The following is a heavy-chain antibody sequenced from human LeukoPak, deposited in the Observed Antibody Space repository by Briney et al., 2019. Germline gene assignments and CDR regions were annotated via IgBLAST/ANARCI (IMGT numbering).Heavy chain of an antibody. V-gene: IGHV3-64*01. CDR1: AFTFSSYA. J-gene: IGHJ4*02. CDR2: ISSNGGST. D-gene: IGHD1-26*01. CDR3: TRVGGSYYFDY. Sequence: GGSLRLSCAASAFTFSSYAMHWVRQAPGKGLEYVSAISSNGGSTYYANSVKGRFTISRDNSKNTPYLQMGSLRVEDMAVYYCTRVGGSYYFDYWGQGTLVTVSS.